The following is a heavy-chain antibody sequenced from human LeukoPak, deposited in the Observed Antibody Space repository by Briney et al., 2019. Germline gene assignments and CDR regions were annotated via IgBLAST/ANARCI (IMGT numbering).Heavy chain of an antibody. CDR3: ASQGVEGAIPFDY. D-gene: IGHD1-26*01. CDR2: IYYSGST. V-gene: IGHV4-39*01. J-gene: IGHJ4*02. Sequence: SETLSLACTVSGGSISSSSYYWGWIRQPPGKGLEWIGSIYYSGSTYYNPSLKSRVTISVDTSKNQFSLKLSSVTAADTAVYYCASQGVEGAIPFDYWGQGTLVTVSS. CDR1: GGSISSSSYY.